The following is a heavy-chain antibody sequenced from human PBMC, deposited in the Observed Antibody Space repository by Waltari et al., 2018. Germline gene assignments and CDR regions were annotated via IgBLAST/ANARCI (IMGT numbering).Heavy chain of an antibody. J-gene: IGHJ4*02. CDR1: GFPFTNYA. V-gene: IGHV3-23*01. CDR2: ISGSGEST. Sequence: EVQLLESGGGLVQPGGSLRLSCEASGFPFTNYAMNWVRQAPGKGTEWVSAISGSGESTYYADSVKGRFSISRDNPKNTLYLQMSSLRPDDTAMYYCAREADYWGQGTLVTVSS. CDR3: AREADY.